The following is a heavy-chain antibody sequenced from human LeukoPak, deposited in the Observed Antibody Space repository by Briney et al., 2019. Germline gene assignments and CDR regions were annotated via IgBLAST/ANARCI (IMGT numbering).Heavy chain of an antibody. CDR2: IIPIFGTA. CDR1: GGTFSSYA. J-gene: IGHJ6*03. D-gene: IGHD4-17*01. V-gene: IGHV1-69*05. CDR3: ARARTTVTTPGYYYYYYMDV. Sequence: ASVKVSCKASGGTFSSYAISWVRQAPGQGLEWMGGIIPIFGTANYAQKFQGRVTITTDESTSTAYMELSSPRSEDTAVYYCARARTTVTTPGYYYYYYMDVWGKGTTVTVSS.